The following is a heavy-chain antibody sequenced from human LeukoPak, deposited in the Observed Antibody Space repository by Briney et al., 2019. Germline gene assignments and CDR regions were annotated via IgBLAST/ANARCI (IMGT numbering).Heavy chain of an antibody. CDR2: ISGYNGKT. Sequence: ASVKVSCKVSGYIFTSYGIYWVRQAPGQGLEWMGWISGYNGKTKYARKLQGRVTMTTDTSTSTAYMELRSLRSDDTAVYYCARGDIYYDRSGYPIDYWGQGTLVTVSS. D-gene: IGHD3-22*01. CDR1: GYIFTSYG. J-gene: IGHJ4*02. CDR3: ARGDIYYDRSGYPIDY. V-gene: IGHV1-18*04.